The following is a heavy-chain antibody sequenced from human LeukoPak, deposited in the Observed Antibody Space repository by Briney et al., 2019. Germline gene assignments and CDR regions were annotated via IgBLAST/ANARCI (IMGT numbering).Heavy chain of an antibody. V-gene: IGHV1-69*05. J-gene: IGHJ3*02. D-gene: IGHD2-2*01. CDR3: ARATIVVVPAALNAFDI. CDR1: GGTFSSYA. CDR2: IIPIFGTA. Sequence: SVKVSFKASGGTFSSYAISWVRQPPGKGLEWMGRIIPIFGTANYAQKFQGRVTITTDESTSTAYMELSSLRSEDTAVYYCARATIVVVPAALNAFDIWGQGTMVTVSS.